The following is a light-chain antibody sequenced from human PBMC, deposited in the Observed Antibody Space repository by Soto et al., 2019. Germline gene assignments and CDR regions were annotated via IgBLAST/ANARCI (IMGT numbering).Light chain of an antibody. Sequence: QSAPTQPASVSGSPGQSITISCTGTSSDVGNYNLVSWYQQHPGKAPKLMIFEVSNRPSGLSYRFSGSKSGNTASLTISGLQAEDEADYYCSSYAGGNTHYVFGTGTKLTVL. CDR2: EVS. CDR3: SSYAGGNTHYV. CDR1: SSDVGNYNL. V-gene: IGLV2-23*02. J-gene: IGLJ1*01.